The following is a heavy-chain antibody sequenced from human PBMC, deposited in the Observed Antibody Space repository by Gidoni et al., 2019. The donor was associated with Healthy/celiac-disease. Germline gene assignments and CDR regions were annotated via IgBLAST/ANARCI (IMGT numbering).Heavy chain of an antibody. CDR2: INPNSGGT. CDR3: ARDLLWEAVAGDNYYYYGMDV. J-gene: IGHJ6*02. CDR1: GYTFTGYY. V-gene: IGHV1-2*02. Sequence: QVQLVQSGAEVKKPGASVKVSCKASGYTFTGYYMHWVRQAPGQGLEWMGWINPNSGGTNYAQKFQGRVTMTRDTSISTAYMELSRLRSDDTAVYYCARDLLWEAVAGDNYYYYGMDVWGQGTTVTVSS. D-gene: IGHD6-19*01.